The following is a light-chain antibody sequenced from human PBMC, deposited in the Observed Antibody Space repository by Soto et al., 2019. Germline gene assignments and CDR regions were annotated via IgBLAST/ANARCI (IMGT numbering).Light chain of an antibody. CDR3: SSYAGAVG. CDR1: SSGVESYNL. V-gene: IGLV2-23*01. Sequence: QSALTQPASVSGSPGQSITLSCTRTSSGVESYNLVSWYQHHPGKAPKLIIYEGSQRPSGVSDRFSGSKSGNTASLAISGVQGEDGAEYYRSSYAGAVGFGGGTKLTVL. CDR2: EGS. J-gene: IGLJ2*01.